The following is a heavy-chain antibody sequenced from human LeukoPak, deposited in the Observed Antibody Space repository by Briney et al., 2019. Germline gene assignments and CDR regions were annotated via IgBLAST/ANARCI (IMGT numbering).Heavy chain of an antibody. Sequence: GGSLRLSCAASGFTFSSYSMNWVRQAPGKGLEWVSSISSSSSYIYYADSAKGRFTISRDNAKNSLYLQMNSLRAEDTAVYYCAREGIQLWLHLFDYWGQGTLVTVSS. CDR1: GFTFSSYS. CDR3: AREGIQLWLHLFDY. CDR2: ISSSSSYI. J-gene: IGHJ4*02. V-gene: IGHV3-21*01. D-gene: IGHD5-18*01.